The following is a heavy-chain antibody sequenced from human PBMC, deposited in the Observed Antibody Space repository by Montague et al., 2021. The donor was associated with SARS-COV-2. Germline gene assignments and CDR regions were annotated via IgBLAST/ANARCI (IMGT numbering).Heavy chain of an antibody. CDR2: IYYTGNT. CDR3: ECLRAGCYVFDY. CDR1: GGPINGSY. Sequence: SETLSLTCTVSGGPINGSYWCWIRKCPGKGLDRIGYIYYTGNTNYNYYLKGRGSVSLYMSKSKFSLRLSFVTATDTAVSACECLRAGCYVFDYWGQGTLVTVSS. D-gene: IGHD2-2*01. V-gene: IGHV4-59*08. J-gene: IGHJ4*02.